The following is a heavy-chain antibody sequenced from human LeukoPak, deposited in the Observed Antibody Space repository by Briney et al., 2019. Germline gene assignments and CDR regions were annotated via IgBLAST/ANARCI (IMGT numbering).Heavy chain of an antibody. CDR2: IGSSGAMR. CDR1: GFPFRVYE. Sequence: GGSLSLSCAVSGFPFRVYEMNWVRQAPGKGLEWVSNIGSSGAMRHYADSVKGRFSLSRDNAQNSLFLQMNSLRVEDTGIYYCALLAVASDFDYWGQGALVTVSS. J-gene: IGHJ4*02. CDR3: ALLAVASDFDY. V-gene: IGHV3-48*03. D-gene: IGHD6-19*01.